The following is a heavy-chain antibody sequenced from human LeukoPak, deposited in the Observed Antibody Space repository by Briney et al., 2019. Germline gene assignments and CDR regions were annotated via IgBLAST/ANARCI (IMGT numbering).Heavy chain of an antibody. CDR3: VSGSLQSGYNFDY. V-gene: IGHV3-74*01. CDR1: GFTFRTYW. J-gene: IGHJ4*02. CDR2: IKYDGSAT. Sequence: GGSLRLSCAASGFTFRTYWMHWIRQVPGKGLVWVSHIKYDGSATNYADSVKGRFTISRDNAKNTLYLQMNSLRAEDTAVYYCVSGSLQSGYNFDYWGQGALVTVSS. D-gene: IGHD3-3*01.